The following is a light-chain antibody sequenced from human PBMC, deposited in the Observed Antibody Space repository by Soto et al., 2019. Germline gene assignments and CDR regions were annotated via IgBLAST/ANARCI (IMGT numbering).Light chain of an antibody. J-gene: IGKJ5*01. Sequence: EIVMTRAPATLALSPGERATLSCRASQSVSSYLAWYQQKPGQAPRLLVYDASNRATGIPARFSGSGSGTDFTLTISSLEPEDFAVYYCQQSSNWPPITCGQGTRLEI. CDR2: DAS. CDR3: QQSSNWPPIT. V-gene: IGKV3-11*01. CDR1: QSVSSY.